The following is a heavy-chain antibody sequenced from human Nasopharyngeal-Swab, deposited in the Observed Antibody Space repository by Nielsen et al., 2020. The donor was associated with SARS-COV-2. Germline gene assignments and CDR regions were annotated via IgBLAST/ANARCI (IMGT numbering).Heavy chain of an antibody. J-gene: IGHJ6*03. CDR3: ARTRVVVVVAADKYDYYMDV. V-gene: IGHV2-26*01. Sequence: WIRQPPGKALEWLAHILSSDEKSYSTSLGSRLTISKDTSKSQVVLTMTNLDPVDTATYYCARTRVVVVVAADKYDYYMDVWGKGTTVTVSS. D-gene: IGHD2-15*01. CDR2: ILSSDEK.